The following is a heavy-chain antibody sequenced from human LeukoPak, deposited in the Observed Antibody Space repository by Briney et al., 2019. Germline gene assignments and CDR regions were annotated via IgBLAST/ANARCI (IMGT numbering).Heavy chain of an antibody. CDR3: ARGLGGYTSSQAY. D-gene: IGHD6-13*01. CDR1: GFTFSGSA. CDR2: IRSKANSYAT. J-gene: IGHJ4*02. Sequence: GGSLRLSCAASGFTFSGSAMHWVRQASGKGLEWVGRIRSKANSYATAYAASVKGRFTISRDDSKNTAYLQMNSLRAEDTAVYYCARGLGGYTSSQAYWGQGTLVTVSS. V-gene: IGHV3-73*01.